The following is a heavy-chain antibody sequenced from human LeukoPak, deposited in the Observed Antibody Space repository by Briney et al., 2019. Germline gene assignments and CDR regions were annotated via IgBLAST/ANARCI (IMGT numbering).Heavy chain of an antibody. J-gene: IGHJ3*02. V-gene: IGHV1-2*02. CDR1: GYTFTCYY. CDR2: INPNSGGT. D-gene: IGHD3-3*01. Sequence: ASVKVSCKASGYTFTCYYMHWVRQAPGQGLEWMGWINPNSGGTNYAQKFQGRVTMTRDTSISTAYMELSRLRSDDTAVYYCARDPLTIFGDDAFDIWGQGTMVTVSS. CDR3: ARDPLTIFGDDAFDI.